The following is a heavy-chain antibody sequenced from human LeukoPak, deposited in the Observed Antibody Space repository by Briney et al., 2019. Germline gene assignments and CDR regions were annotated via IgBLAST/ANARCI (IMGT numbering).Heavy chain of an antibody. CDR1: GGTFSSYA. J-gene: IGHJ4*02. Sequence: GSSVKVSCKASGGTFSSYAISWVRQAPGQGLEWMGIINPSGGSTSYAQKFQGRVTMTRDTSTSTVYMELSSLRSEDTAVYYCAREINVIYGDYVGLFDYWGQGTLVTVSS. CDR2: INPSGGST. V-gene: IGHV1-46*01. D-gene: IGHD4-17*01. CDR3: AREINVIYGDYVGLFDY.